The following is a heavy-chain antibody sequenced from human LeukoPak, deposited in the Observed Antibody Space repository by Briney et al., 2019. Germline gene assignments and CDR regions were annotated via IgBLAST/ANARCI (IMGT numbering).Heavy chain of an antibody. CDR3: ARGAYGDYDS. V-gene: IGHV3-23*01. Sequence: PGGSLTLSCARSGFTLSSYAMGWPRQAPGQGVEGVSVISDSGDYTPYADSVRGRFTISRDNSRNTLFLQMSGLRAEDTAVYFCARGAYGDYDSWGEGTLVTVSS. D-gene: IGHD4-17*01. CDR2: ISDSGDYT. J-gene: IGHJ5*01. CDR1: GFTLSSYA.